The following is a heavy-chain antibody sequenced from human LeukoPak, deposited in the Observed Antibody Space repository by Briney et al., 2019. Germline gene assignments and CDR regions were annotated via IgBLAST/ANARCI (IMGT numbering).Heavy chain of an antibody. CDR2: IYTGTTT. CDR3: ARDSDYCSSTSCSYYFDY. V-gene: IGHV3-53*05. J-gene: IGHJ4*02. Sequence: PGGSLRLSCAASGFTVSSNYISWVRQAPGMGLEWVSVIYTGTTTYYADSVKGRFTISRDNSKNTLYLQMNSLRAEDTAVYYCARDSDYCSSTSCSYYFDYWGQGTLVTVSS. CDR1: GFTVSSNY. D-gene: IGHD2-2*01.